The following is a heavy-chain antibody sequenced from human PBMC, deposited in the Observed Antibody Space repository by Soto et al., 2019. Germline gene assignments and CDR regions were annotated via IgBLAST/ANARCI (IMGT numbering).Heavy chain of an antibody. CDR2: ISAYNGNT. D-gene: IGHD6-13*01. CDR1: GYTFTSYG. J-gene: IGHJ5*02. CDR3: ARDAGVAAAGNWFDP. Sequence: AASVKVSCKASGYTFTSYGISWVRQAPGQGLEWMGWISAYNGNTNYAQKLQGRVTMTTDTSTSTAYMELRSLRSDDTAVYYCARDAGVAAAGNWFDPWGQGTLVTVSS. V-gene: IGHV1-18*01.